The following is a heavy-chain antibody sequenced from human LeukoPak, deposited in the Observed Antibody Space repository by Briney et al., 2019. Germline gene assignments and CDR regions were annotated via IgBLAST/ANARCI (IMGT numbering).Heavy chain of an antibody. D-gene: IGHD3-22*01. J-gene: IGHJ1*01. Sequence: SETLSLTCTVSGDFISSSSYYWGWIRQPPGKGLEWIGDIYYTGKTYYSPSLKSRVFISIDTSKNCFSLNLNFVTAADTAVYYCARRRYYDSTGYFEWGRGSLVTVSS. CDR2: IYYTGKT. CDR3: ARRRYYDSTGYFE. CDR1: GDFISSSSYY. V-gene: IGHV4-39*02.